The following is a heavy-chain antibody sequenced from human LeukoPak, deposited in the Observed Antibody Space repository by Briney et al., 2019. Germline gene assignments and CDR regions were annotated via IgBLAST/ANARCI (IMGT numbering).Heavy chain of an antibody. CDR3: ARGTAFDI. J-gene: IGHJ3*02. CDR2: LTSGGTP. Sequence: PGGSLRLSCAASGFTFSNYWMSWVRQAPGKGLEWFSTLTSGGTPYYADSVRGRFTISRDDSKNTLYLQMNSLRAEDTALYYCARGTAFDIWGQGTMVTVSS. V-gene: IGHV3-23*01. CDR1: GFTFSNYW.